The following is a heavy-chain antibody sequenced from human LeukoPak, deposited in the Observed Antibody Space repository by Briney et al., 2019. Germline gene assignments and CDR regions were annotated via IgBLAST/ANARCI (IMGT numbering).Heavy chain of an antibody. CDR3: ARERYCSGGSCYSGALDT. V-gene: IGHV1-18*01. CDR2: ISAHNGNT. J-gene: IGHJ3*02. Sequence: ASVKVSCKASGYTFTNYGISWVRQAPGQGLEWMGWISAHNGNTDYAQKFQGRVTMTTDTSTSTAYMEPRSLRSDDRAVYYCARERYCSGGSCYSGALDTWGQGTMVTDSS. CDR1: GYTFTNYG. D-gene: IGHD2-15*01.